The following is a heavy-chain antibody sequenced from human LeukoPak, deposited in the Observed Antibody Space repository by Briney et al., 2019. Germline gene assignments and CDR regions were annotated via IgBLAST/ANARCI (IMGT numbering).Heavy chain of an antibody. CDR3: ARHLYSSGWHDAFDI. Sequence: SETLSLTCTVSGGSIRSNGYFWSWIRQPPGKGLEWIATVSYSGTTYYNPSLKSRVTMSVDTSTNHFSLKLSSVTAADTAVYYCARHLYSSGWHDAFDIWGQGTMVTVSS. CDR2: VSYSGTT. V-gene: IGHV4-39*01. CDR1: GGSIRSNGYF. J-gene: IGHJ3*02. D-gene: IGHD6-19*01.